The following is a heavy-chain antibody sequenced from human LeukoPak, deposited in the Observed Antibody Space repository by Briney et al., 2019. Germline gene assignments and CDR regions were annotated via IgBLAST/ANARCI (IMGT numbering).Heavy chain of an antibody. V-gene: IGHV3-74*01. CDR1: GFTFSSYW. D-gene: IGHD1-26*01. J-gene: IGHJ4*02. CDR2: INNDGVST. Sequence: GGSLRLSCAASGFTFSSYWMHWVRQVPGKGLEWLSRINNDGVSTSYADSVKGRFTISRDNAKNTLYLQMNSLRAEDTAVYYCAKDRSGSYSQGLDYWGQGTLVTVSS. CDR3: AKDRSGSYSQGLDY.